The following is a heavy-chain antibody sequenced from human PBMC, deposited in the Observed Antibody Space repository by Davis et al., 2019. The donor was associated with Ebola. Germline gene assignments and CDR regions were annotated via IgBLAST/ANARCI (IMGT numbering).Heavy chain of an antibody. CDR1: GFTFSDNY. D-gene: IGHD3-22*01. Sequence: PGGSLRLSCAASGFTFSDNYMSWIRQAPGKGLEWVSYISSSGSTIYYADSVKGRFTISRDNAKNSLYLQMNSLRAEDTAVYYCAREDSGYDSSGYYYFLADYWGQGTLVTVSS. CDR3: AREDSGYDSSGYYYFLADY. CDR2: ISSSGSTI. V-gene: IGHV3-11*04. J-gene: IGHJ4*02.